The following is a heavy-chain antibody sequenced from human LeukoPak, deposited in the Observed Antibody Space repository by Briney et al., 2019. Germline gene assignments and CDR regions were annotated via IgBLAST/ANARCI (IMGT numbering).Heavy chain of an antibody. CDR2: IKTKTDGGTT. D-gene: IGHD6-19*01. J-gene: IGHJ4*02. CDR3: ATYSSGWF. V-gene: IGHV3-15*01. Sequence: PGGSLRLSCAASGVSFSNAWMSWVRQAPGQGLEWVGRIKTKTDGGTTDYAAPVKGRFTISRDDSKTTLYLQMNSLKTEDTAVYYCATYSSGWFWGQGTLVTVSS. CDR1: GVSFSNAW.